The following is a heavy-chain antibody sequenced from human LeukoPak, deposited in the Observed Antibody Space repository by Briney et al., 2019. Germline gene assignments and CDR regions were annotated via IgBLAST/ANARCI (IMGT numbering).Heavy chain of an antibody. CDR3: AGGSGYLITS. Sequence: PGGSRRLSCAATGFSFRSYWTNWVRQAPGKGLEWLAIIKQDGSEKHYKGSVEGRFTISRDNAKNSLHLQMNSLRAEDTAVYYCAGGSGYLITSWGQGTLVTVSS. J-gene: IGHJ5*02. D-gene: IGHD3-9*01. CDR1: GFSFRSYW. V-gene: IGHV3-7*01. CDR2: IKQDGSEK.